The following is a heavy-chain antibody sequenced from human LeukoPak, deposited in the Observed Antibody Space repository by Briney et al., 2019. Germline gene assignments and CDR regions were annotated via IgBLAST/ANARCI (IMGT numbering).Heavy chain of an antibody. Sequence: PGGSLRLSCAASGDTVSSNYMSWVRQAPGKGLEWVSVIYSGGSTYYADSVKGRFTISRDNSKNTLYLQMNSLRAEDTAVYYCARDRGGYYFDYWGQGTLVTVSS. J-gene: IGHJ4*02. V-gene: IGHV3-66*01. CDR1: GDTVSSNY. D-gene: IGHD3-10*01. CDR2: IYSGGST. CDR3: ARDRGGYYFDY.